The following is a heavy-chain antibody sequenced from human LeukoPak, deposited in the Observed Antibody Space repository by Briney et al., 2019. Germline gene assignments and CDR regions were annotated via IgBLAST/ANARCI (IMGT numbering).Heavy chain of an antibody. D-gene: IGHD2-2*02. CDR2: IKQDGSEK. CDR1: GFTFSSYW. CDR3: ASVDIVVVPAAIHDALAFDI. V-gene: IGHV3-7*01. J-gene: IGHJ3*02. Sequence: GGSLRLSCAASGFTFSSYWMSWVRQAPGKGVECVANIKQDGSEKYYVDSVKGRFTISRDNAKNSLYVQMNSLRAEETAVYYCASVDIVVVPAAIHDALAFDIWGQGTMVTVSS.